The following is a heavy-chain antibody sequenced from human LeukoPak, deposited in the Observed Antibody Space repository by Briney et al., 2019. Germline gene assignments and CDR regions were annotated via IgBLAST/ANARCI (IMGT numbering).Heavy chain of an antibody. CDR1: GFTFSDYY. Sequence: GGSLRLSCAASGFTFSDYYMSWIRQAPGKGLEWVSLIYNDGRTYYADSVKGRCTISRDNLENVLYLQMNSLKVEDTALYYCARGLFLSGYLDAFDIWGQGTVVTVSS. CDR3: ARGLFLSGYLDAFDI. CDR2: IYNDGRT. D-gene: IGHD3-22*01. V-gene: IGHV3-53*01. J-gene: IGHJ3*02.